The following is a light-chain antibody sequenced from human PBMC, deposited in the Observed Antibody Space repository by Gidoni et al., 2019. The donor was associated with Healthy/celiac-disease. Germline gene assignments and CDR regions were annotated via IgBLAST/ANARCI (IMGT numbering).Light chain of an antibody. CDR2: DVS. CDR3: SSYTSSSTPYV. V-gene: IGLV2-14*03. Sequence: QSALTQPASVFGSPGQSITISCTGTSSDVGGYNYVSWYQQHPGKAPKLMIYDVSNRPSGVSNRFSGSKSGNTASLNISGLQAEDEADYYCSSYTSSSTPYVFGTGTKVTVL. CDR1: SSDVGGYNY. J-gene: IGLJ1*01.